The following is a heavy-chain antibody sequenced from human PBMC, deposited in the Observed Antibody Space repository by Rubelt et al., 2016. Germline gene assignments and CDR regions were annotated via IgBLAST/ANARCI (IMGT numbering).Heavy chain of an antibody. CDR1: GGSISSSRYY. CDR3: ARGNYDFYGMDV. CDR2: IHYSGST. J-gene: IGHJ6*02. V-gene: IGHV4-39*07. D-gene: IGHD3-3*01. Sequence: QLQLQESGPGLVKPSETLSLTCTVPGGSISSSRYYWGWIRQPPGKGLEWIGSIHYSGSTYDNPSLKSRVTISVDTSKNQFSLKVNSVTAADTAVYYCARGNYDFYGMDVWGQGTTVTVSS.